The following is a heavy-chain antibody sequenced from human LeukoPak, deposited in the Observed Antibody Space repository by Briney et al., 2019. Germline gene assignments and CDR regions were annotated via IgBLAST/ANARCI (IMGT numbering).Heavy chain of an antibody. D-gene: IGHD3-22*01. CDR3: EGTYYYDSSDDY. V-gene: IGHV3-23*01. Sequence: GGSLRLSCAASGFTFRSYAMSWVRQAPGKGLEWVLAISGSGTSTYYADPVKGRFTISRDNSKNTLYLQMNSLRAEDTAVYYCEGTYYYDSSDDYWGQGTLVTVSS. CDR1: GFTFRSYA. CDR2: ISGSGTST. J-gene: IGHJ4*02.